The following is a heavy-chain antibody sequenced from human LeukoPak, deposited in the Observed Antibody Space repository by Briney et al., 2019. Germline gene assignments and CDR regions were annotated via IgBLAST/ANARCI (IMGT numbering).Heavy chain of an antibody. CDR3: SKEHDELRGPDY. J-gene: IGHJ4*02. D-gene: IGHD1-7*01. CDR2: IIGSGRVA. CDR1: AFSFSSYA. V-gene: IGHV3-23*01. Sequence: GGSLILSCSASAFSFSSYAMRWVRQPPGEGLDWGSAIIGSGRVAYYADSVEGRLTVSRHNSKNTLFLQMNSLMAEDTAVYFCSKEHDELRGPDYWGQGTLVTVSS.